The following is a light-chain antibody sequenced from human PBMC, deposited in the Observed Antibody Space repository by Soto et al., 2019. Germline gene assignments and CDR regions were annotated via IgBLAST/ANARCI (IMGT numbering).Light chain of an antibody. CDR1: QGVSRF. Sequence: DIQLTQSPSFLSASVGDRVTITCRASQGVSRFLAWFQQKPGKAPNLLIYAASTLQGGVPSRFSGSGSGTEFTLTISSLKPEDFASYYCKQLYSYPYTFGQGTKLEIK. CDR3: KQLYSYPYT. CDR2: AAS. J-gene: IGKJ2*01. V-gene: IGKV1-9*01.